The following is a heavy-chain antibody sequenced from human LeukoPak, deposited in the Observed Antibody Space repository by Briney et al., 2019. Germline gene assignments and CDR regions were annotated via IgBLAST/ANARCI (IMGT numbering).Heavy chain of an antibody. CDR3: ARHETSSSWTSSFDY. V-gene: IGHV4-4*07. J-gene: IGHJ4*02. D-gene: IGHD6-13*01. CDR2: IYTSGST. CDR1: GGSISSYY. Sequence: SETLSLTCTASGGSISSYYWSWIRQPAGKGLEWIGRIYTSGSTNYNPSLKSRVTMSVDTSKNQFSLKLSSVTAADTAVYYCARHETSSSWTSSFDYWGQGTLVTVSS.